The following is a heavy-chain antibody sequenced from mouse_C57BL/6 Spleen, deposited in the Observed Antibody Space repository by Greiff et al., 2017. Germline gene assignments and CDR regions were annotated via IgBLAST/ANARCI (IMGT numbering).Heavy chain of an antibody. CDR1: GYAFTNYL. CDR3: ARGDGEYYFDY. Sequence: VQLQQSGAELVRPGTSVKVSCKASGYAFTNYLIEWVKQRPGQGLEWIGVINPGSGGTNYNEKFKGKATLTADKSSSTAYMQLSSLTSEDSAVYFCARGDGEYYFDYWGQGTTLTVSS. CDR2: INPGSGGT. V-gene: IGHV1-54*01. J-gene: IGHJ2*01.